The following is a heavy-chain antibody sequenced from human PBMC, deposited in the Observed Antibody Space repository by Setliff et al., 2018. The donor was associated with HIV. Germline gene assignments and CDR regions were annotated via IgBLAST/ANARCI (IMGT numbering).Heavy chain of an antibody. CDR3: ARMWSYYDFWSGYYY. CDR2: IWYDGSNK. J-gene: IGHJ4*02. V-gene: IGHV3-33*01. D-gene: IGHD3-3*01. CDR1: GFTFSSYG. Sequence: LRLSCAASGFTFSSYGMHWVRQAPGKGLEWVAVIWYDGSNKNYADSVKGRFTISRDNAKNSLYLQMTSLRAEDTAVYYCARMWSYYDFWSGYYYWGPGTLVTVSS.